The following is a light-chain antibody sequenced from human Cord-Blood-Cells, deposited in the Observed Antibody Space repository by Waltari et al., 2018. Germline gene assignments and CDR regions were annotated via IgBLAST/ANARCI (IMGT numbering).Light chain of an antibody. CDR3: QQRYSTPWT. CDR2: AAS. CDR1: QGISSY. J-gene: IGKJ1*01. V-gene: IGKV1-39*01. Sequence: DIQMTQSPSSLSASVGDKVTITWRASQGISSYLNWYQQKPGKAPKLLIYAASSLQSGVPSRFSGSGSGTDFTLTISSLQPEDFATYYCQQRYSTPWTFGQGTKVEIK.